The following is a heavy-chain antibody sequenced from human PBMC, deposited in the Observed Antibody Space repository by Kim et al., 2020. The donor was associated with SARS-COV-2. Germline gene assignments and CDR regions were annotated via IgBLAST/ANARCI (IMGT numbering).Heavy chain of an antibody. J-gene: IGHJ6*02. Sequence: ASVKVSCKASGYTFTSYYMHWVRQAPGQGLEWMGIINPSGGSTSYAQKFQGRVTMTRDTSTSTVYMELSSLRSEDTAVYYCASPTISPDYGMDVWGQGTTVTVSS. CDR3: ASPTISPDYGMDV. CDR1: GYTFTSYY. CDR2: INPSGGST. D-gene: IGHD3-3*01. V-gene: IGHV1-46*01.